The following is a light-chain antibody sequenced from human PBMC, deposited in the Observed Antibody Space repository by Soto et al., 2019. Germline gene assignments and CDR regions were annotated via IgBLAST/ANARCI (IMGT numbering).Light chain of an antibody. CDR2: DVS. Sequence: QSALTQPRSVSGSPGQSVTISCTGTSSDVGDYNYVSWYQQHPGKAPKLIIFDVSKRPSGVPDRFSGSKSGNTASLTISGLQAEDEAEYHCCSYAGIHTFDVIFGGGTKLTVL. CDR1: SSDVGDYNY. J-gene: IGLJ2*01. V-gene: IGLV2-11*01. CDR3: CSYAGIHTFDVI.